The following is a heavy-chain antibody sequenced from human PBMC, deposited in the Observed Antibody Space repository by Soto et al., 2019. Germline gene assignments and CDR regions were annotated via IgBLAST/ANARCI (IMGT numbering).Heavy chain of an antibody. CDR2: INPNSGVT. CDR3: ARESGGATATLDYYYFYMDV. V-gene: IGHV1-2*04. J-gene: IGHJ6*03. CDR1: GDSFNDYY. D-gene: IGHD5-12*01. Sequence: ASVKVSCKSSGDSFNDYYLHWVRQAPGQGLEWMGWINPNSGVTKYAQKFQGWVTMTRDTSIRTVYMELSRLRSDDTAVYYCARESGGATATLDYYYFYMDVWGKGTKVTVSS.